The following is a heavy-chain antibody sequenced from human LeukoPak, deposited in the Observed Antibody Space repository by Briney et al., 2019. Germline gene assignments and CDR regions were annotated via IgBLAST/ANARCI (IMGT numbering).Heavy chain of an antibody. CDR3: ARETRWGAPDDH. Sequence: GGSVRLFCGVSGFRLTDICVTWARRSPGKALEWVSVIYSGGTTYYADSVKGRFSISRDISKNTVYLQMNSLRPEDTAIYYCARETRWGAPDDHWGQGTLVSVSP. V-gene: IGHV3-53*05. J-gene: IGHJ5*02. D-gene: IGHD1-26*01. CDR1: GFRLTDIC. CDR2: IYSGGTT.